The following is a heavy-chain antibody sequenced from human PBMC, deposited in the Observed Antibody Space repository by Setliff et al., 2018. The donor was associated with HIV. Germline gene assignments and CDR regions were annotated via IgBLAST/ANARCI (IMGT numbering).Heavy chain of an antibody. CDR3: ARMGIVVVVAAPNWYFDL. Sequence: ASETLSLTCTVSGGSISSGNYYWSWIRQPAGKGLEWIGRIYTSGSTNYNPSLKSRVTISLDTSKNQFSLNLSSVTAADTAVYYCARMGIVVVVAAPNWYFDLWGRGTLVTVSS. J-gene: IGHJ2*01. D-gene: IGHD2-15*01. CDR1: GGSISSGNYY. V-gene: IGHV4-61*02. CDR2: IYTSGST.